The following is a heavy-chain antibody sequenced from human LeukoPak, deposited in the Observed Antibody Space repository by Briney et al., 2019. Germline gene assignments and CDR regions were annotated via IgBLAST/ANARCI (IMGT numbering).Heavy chain of an antibody. J-gene: IGHJ4*02. CDR3: AKPPPYGDYEFDY. CDR1: GFTFSRNS. V-gene: IGHV3-21*01. D-gene: IGHD4-17*01. Sequence: TGGSLRLSCAASGFTFSRNSMNWVRQAPGKGLEWVSSISSSSSYIYYADSVKGRFTISRDNSKNTLYLQMNSLRAEDTAVYYCAKPPPYGDYEFDYWGQGTLVTVSS. CDR2: ISSSSSYI.